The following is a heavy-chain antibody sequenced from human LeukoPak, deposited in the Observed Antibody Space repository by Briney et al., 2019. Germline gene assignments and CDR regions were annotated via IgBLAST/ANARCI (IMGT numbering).Heavy chain of an antibody. CDR1: GYTFTGYY. CDR3: ARDRRLGLDY. Sequence: GASVKVSCKASGYTFTGYYMHWVRQAPGQGLEWMGWISAYNGNTNYAQKLQGRVTMTTDTSTSTAYMELRSLRSDDTAVYYCARDRRLGLDYWGQGTLVTVSS. CDR2: ISAYNGNT. D-gene: IGHD3-16*01. J-gene: IGHJ4*02. V-gene: IGHV1-18*04.